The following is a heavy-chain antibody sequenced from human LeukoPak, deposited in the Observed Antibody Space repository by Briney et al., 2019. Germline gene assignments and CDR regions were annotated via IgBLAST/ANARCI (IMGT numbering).Heavy chain of an antibody. CDR2: ISGTSLTI. V-gene: IGHV3-11*04. CDR3: ARMIADRPHYYYYMDV. CDR1: AFTFSDYH. Sequence: PGGSLRLSCAASAFTFSDYHMSWIRQAPGRGLEWVSYISGTSLTIFYADSVKGRFTVSRGNAKNSLYLQMNSLRAEDTAVYYRARMIADRPHYYYYMDVWGPGTTVTVSS. J-gene: IGHJ6*03. D-gene: IGHD6-6*01.